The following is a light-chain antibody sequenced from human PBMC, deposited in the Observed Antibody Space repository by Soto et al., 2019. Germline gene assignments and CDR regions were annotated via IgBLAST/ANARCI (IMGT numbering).Light chain of an antibody. CDR1: SSDVGGYNS. Sequence: QSALTQPPSASGSPGQSVTISCTGTSSDVGGYNSVSWYQQHPGKAPKLMTYVVNKRPSGVPDRFSGSKSGNTASLTVSGLQAEDEADYYCSSYAGNNNLLFGGGTKLTVL. CDR2: VVN. V-gene: IGLV2-8*01. J-gene: IGLJ2*01. CDR3: SSYAGNNNLL.